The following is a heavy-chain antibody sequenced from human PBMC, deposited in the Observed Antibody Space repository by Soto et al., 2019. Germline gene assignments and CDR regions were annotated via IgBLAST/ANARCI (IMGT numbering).Heavy chain of an antibody. Sequence: GGSLRLSCAASGFTFSMFWMSWVRQAPGKGLEWVANIKLDGSEEYYVDPVKGRFTVSRDNAKNSLYLQMSSLRAEDTAVYYCARGRTAAGYWGQGSLVTVSS. CDR2: IKLDGSEE. CDR3: ARGRTAAGY. V-gene: IGHV3-7*01. D-gene: IGHD6-13*01. J-gene: IGHJ4*02. CDR1: GFTFSMFW.